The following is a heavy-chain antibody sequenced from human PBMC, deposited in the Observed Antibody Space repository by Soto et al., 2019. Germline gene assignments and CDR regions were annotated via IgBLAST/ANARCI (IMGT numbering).Heavy chain of an antibody. CDR3: ARPHYDVWSTLHWFDP. CDR2: IYYSGST. Sequence: SETLSLTCTVSGGSISSSSYYWGWIRQPPGKGLEWIGSIYYSGSTYYNPSLKSRVTISVDTSKNQFSLKLSSVTAADTAVYYCARPHYDVWSTLHWFDPWGQGTLVTVSS. V-gene: IGHV4-39*01. CDR1: GGSISSSSYY. D-gene: IGHD3-3*01. J-gene: IGHJ5*02.